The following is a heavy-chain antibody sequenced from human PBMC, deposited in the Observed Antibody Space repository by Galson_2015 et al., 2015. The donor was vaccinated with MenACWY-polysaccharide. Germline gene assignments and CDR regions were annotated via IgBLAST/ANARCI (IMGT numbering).Heavy chain of an antibody. CDR2: VYYSGGT. V-gene: IGHV4-39*01. J-gene: IGHJ4*02. CDR3: ARNCNPWYSSLPYYFDY. D-gene: IGHD6-19*01. CDR1: GGSINTMTYY. Sequence: TGLLKTSETLSLTCTVSGGSINTMTYYWGWIRQPPGKGLEWIGSVYYSGGTYYNPSLKSRVTISIDLSKNQVSLKLSSVAAPDTAVYYCARNCNPWYSSLPYYFDYWGQGTLVTVSS.